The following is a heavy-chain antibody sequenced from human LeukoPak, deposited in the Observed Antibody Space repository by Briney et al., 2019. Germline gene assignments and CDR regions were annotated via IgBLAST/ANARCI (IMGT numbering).Heavy chain of an antibody. Sequence: PSETLSLTCAVSVGSISTSNYYWGWIPQPPGKGLEWIWTIYYSGTTYYNPSLESRVTISEDTSKNQFSLMLRSVTAADTAVYFCARQASDYFYYYMDVWGKGTTVTVSS. CDR3: ARQASDYFYYYMDV. CDR1: VGSISTSNYY. J-gene: IGHJ6*03. V-gene: IGHV4-39*01. CDR2: IYYSGTT.